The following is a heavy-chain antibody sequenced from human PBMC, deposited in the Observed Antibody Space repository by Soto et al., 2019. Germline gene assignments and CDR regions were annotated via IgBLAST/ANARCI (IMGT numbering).Heavy chain of an antibody. D-gene: IGHD3-9*01. J-gene: IGHJ6*02. CDR2: ISYDGSNK. V-gene: IGHV3-30*18. CDR3: AKVDMASRYFDWLSYYYGMDV. CDR1: GFTFSSYG. Sequence: GGSLRLSCAASGFTFSSYGMHWVRQAPGKGLEWVAVISYDGSNKYYADSVKGRFTISRDNSKNTLYLQMNSLRAEDTAVYYCAKVDMASRYFDWLSYYYGMDVWGQGTTVTVSS.